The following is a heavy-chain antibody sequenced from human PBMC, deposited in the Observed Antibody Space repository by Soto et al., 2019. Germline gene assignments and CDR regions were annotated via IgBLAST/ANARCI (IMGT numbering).Heavy chain of an antibody. J-gene: IGHJ3*02. V-gene: IGHV3-53*01. Sequence: DVQLVESGGGLIQPGGSLRLSCVASGLTVSGKKYMAWVRQAPGKGPEWVSGGYELDGTYNADSVRGRFTTSIDSSRTTVYLQMRDLRPEDTALYFCATWHLREHAYDIWSQGTMVTVSS. CDR2: GYELDGT. CDR3: ATWHLREHAYDI. CDR1: GLTVSGKKY. D-gene: IGHD5-12*01.